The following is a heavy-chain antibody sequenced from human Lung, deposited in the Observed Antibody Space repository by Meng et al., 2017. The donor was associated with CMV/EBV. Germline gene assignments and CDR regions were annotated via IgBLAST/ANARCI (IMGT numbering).Heavy chain of an antibody. D-gene: IGHD2/OR15-2a*01. CDR3: SRDRRPLSNNWFDP. V-gene: IGHV4-59*01. Sequence: GSLRLSXTVSGGSISSCYWSWIRQPPGKGLEWIGYIYYSGSTIYNPSLKSRVTISVDTSKNEFSLKLSSVTAADTAIYYCSRDRRPLSNNWFDPWGQGTLVAVSS. CDR1: GGSISSCY. J-gene: IGHJ5*02. CDR2: IYYSGST.